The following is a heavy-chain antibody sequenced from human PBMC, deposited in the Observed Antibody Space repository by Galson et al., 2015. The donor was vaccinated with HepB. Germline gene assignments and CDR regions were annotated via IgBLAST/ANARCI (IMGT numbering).Heavy chain of an antibody. CDR1: GYTFTSYG. Sequence: SVKVSCKASGYTFTSYGINWVRQAPGQGLEWMGWISAYNGNTNYAQKLQGRVTMTTDTSTSTAYMELRSLRSDDTAVYYCARAGRYCSSTSCYLAVWGKGTTVTVSS. CDR2: ISAYNGNT. D-gene: IGHD2-2*01. J-gene: IGHJ6*04. CDR3: ARAGRYCSSTSCYLAV. V-gene: IGHV1-18*01.